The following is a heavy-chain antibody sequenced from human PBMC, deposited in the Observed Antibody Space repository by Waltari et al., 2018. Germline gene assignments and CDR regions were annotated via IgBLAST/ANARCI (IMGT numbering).Heavy chain of an antibody. CDR3: ARDLGVTVFDY. CDR1: GGSISSYY. J-gene: IGHJ4*02. D-gene: IGHD2-21*02. V-gene: IGHV4-4*07. CDR2: IYNSGST. Sequence: QVQLQESGPGLVKPSETLSLTCPVSGGSISSYYWSWIRQPAGKGLAWIGRIYNSGSTNYNPSLKSRVTMSVDTSKNQFSLKLSSVTAADTAVYYCARDLGVTVFDYWGQGTLVTVSS.